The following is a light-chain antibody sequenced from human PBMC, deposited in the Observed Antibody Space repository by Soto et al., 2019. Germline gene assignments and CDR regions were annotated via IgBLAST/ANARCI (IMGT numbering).Light chain of an antibody. CDR1: QSIRSY. V-gene: IGKV1-13*02. J-gene: IGKJ1*01. CDR3: QQYNSYST. CDR2: DAS. Sequence: IQMTQSPSSLCASVGDRVTITCRASQSIRSYLNCYQQKPGKAPKLLIYDASSLESGVPSRFSGSGSGTEFTLTISSLQPEDFASYYCQQYNSYSTFGQGTKVDIK.